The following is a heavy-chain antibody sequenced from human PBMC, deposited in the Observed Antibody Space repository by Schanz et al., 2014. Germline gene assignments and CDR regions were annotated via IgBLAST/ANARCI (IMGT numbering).Heavy chain of an antibody. J-gene: IGHJ4*02. CDR2: ITYNGGTI. CDR3: AKIERNED. D-gene: IGHD1-1*01. CDR1: GITFSSHS. V-gene: IGHV3-48*01. Sequence: EVHLLDSGGGLVQPGGSLRLSCAASGITFSSHSFNWVRQAPGKGLEWISYITYNGGTIYYADSVKGRFTISRDNSKNTLYLQMNSLGAEDTAVYFCAKIERNEDWGQGTLVTVSS.